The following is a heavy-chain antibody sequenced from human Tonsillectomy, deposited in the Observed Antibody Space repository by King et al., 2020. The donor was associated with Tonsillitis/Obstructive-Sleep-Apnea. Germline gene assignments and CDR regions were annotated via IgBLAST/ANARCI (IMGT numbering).Heavy chain of an antibody. V-gene: IGHV3-30*04. CDR2: ISYDGNNK. CDR1: GFIFSSYH. CDR3: VRDGPAVNYYMDV. J-gene: IGHJ6*03. Sequence: VQLVESGGGVVQPGRSLRLSCSASGFIFSSYHINWVRQAPGKGLEWVAIISYDGNNKYYTDSVKGRFTISRDNSKNTLYLQMNSLTAEDTAVYYCVRDGPAVNYYMDVWGKGTTVTVSS. D-gene: IGHD4-11*01.